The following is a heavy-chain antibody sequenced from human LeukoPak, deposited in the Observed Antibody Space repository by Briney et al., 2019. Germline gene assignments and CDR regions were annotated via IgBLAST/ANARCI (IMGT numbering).Heavy chain of an antibody. Sequence: PSQTLSLTCTVSGGSISSGGYYWSWIRQHPGKGLEWIGYIYYSGSTYYNPSLESRVTISVDTSKNQFSLKLSSVTAADTAVYYCARDHSSGTGASYYYYYYGMDVWGQGTTVTVSS. CDR2: IYYSGST. D-gene: IGHD6-19*01. J-gene: IGHJ6*02. CDR1: GGSISSGGYY. CDR3: ARDHSSGTGASYYYYYYGMDV. V-gene: IGHV4-31*03.